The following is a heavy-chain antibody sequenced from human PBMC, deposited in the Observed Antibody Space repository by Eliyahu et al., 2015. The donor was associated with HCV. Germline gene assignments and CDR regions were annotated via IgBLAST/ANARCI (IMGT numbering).Heavy chain of an antibody. CDR1: GFTFSSXS. Sequence: ESGGGLVQPGGSLRLSCAASGFTFSSXSMNWVRQAPGKGLEWVSYISSSSSTIYYADSVKGRFTISRDNAKNSLYLQMNSLRAEDTAVYYCARDNTVVAIDYWGQGTLVTVSS. J-gene: IGHJ4*02. D-gene: IGHD4-23*01. V-gene: IGHV3-48*01. CDR2: ISSSSSTI. CDR3: ARDNTVVAIDY.